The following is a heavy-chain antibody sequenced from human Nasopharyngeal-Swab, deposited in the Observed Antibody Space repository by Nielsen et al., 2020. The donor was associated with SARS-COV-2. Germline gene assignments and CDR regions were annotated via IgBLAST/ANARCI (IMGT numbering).Heavy chain of an antibody. D-gene: IGHD5-12*01. CDR2: IKQDGSEK. J-gene: IGHJ4*02. CDR1: EFSFSGYW. V-gene: IGHV3-7*03. Sequence: GGSLRLSCAASEFSFSGYWMSWVRQAPGKGLEWVANIKQDGSEKYYVDSVRGRFTISRDNAKNSVYLQMNSLRAEDTAVYYCAKGLRGYEEGDYWGQGTLVTVSS. CDR3: AKGLRGYEEGDY.